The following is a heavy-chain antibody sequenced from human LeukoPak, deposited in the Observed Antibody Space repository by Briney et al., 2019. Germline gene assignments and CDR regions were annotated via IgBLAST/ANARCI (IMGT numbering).Heavy chain of an antibody. J-gene: IGHJ4*02. CDR3: AKDRGTYYYDSSGYYY. D-gene: IGHD3-22*01. CDR1: GFTFSSYG. V-gene: IGHV3-23*01. CDR2: ISGSGGST. Sequence: PGGTLRLSCAASGFTFSSYGMSWVRQAPGKGLEWVSAISGSGGSTYYADSVKGRFTISRDNSKNTLYLQMNSLRAEDTAVYYCAKDRGTYYYDSSGYYYWGQGTLVTVSS.